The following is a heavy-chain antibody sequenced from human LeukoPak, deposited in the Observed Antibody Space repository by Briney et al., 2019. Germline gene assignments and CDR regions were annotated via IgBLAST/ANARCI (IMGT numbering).Heavy chain of an antibody. V-gene: IGHV1-69*05. D-gene: IGHD2-2*01. CDR2: IIPIFGTA. CDR3: ASQLGYCSSTSCLRYYYHMDV. Sequence: GASVKVSCKASGGTFSSYAISWVRQAPGQGLEWMGRIIPIFGTANYAQKFQGRVTITTDESTSTAYMELSSLRSEDTAVYYCASQLGYCSSTSCLRYYYHMDVWGKGTTVTVSS. J-gene: IGHJ6*03. CDR1: GGTFSSYA.